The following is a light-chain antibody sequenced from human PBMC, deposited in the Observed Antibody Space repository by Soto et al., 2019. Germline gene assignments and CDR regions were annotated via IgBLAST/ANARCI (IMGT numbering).Light chain of an antibody. CDR2: GNS. V-gene: IGLV1-40*01. Sequence: QSVLTQPPSVSGAPGQRVTISCTGSSSNIGAGYDVPWYQQLPGTAPKLLIYGNSNRPSGVPDRFSGSKSGTSASRAITGLQAEDEADYYCQSYDSSLSGSRVFGGGTKLTVL. J-gene: IGLJ3*02. CDR1: SSNIGAGYD. CDR3: QSYDSSLSGSRV.